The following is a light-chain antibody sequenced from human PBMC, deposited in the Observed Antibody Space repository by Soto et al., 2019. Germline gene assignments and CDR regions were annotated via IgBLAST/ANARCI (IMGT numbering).Light chain of an antibody. CDR3: QKFNSVPT. V-gene: IGKV1-27*01. CDR2: AAS. CDR1: QGISNY. J-gene: IGKJ4*01. Sequence: DVQLTQSPSSLSASVGDRVTITCRASQGISNYLAWYQLKPGKVPNLLIYAASTLQSGVPSRFSGSGSGTDFTLTISSLQPEDVATYYCQKFNSVPTFGGGTKVEI.